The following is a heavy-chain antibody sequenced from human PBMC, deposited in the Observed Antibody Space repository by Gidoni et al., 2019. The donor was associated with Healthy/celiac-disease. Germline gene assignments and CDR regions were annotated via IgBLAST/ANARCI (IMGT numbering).Heavy chain of an antibody. CDR3: ARGMVRGVIIRAYYYYGMDV. D-gene: IGHD3-10*01. CDR1: GGSFSGYY. V-gene: IGHV4-34*01. J-gene: IGHJ6*02. CDR2: INHSGST. Sequence: QVQLQQWGAGLLKPSETLSLTCAVYGGSFSGYYWSWIRQPPGKGLEWIGEINHSGSTNYNPSLKSRVTISVDTSKNQFSLKLSSVTAADTAVYYCARGMVRGVIIRAYYYYGMDVWGQGTTVTVSS.